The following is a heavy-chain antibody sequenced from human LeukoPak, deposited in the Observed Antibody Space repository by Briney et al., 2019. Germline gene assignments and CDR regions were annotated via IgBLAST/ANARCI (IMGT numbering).Heavy chain of an antibody. Sequence: TGGSLRLSCAASGFSFSSYTMSWVRQAPGKGLEWVSSIRSSGGRTYYADSVEGRFTISRDNSKDMLYLQMNSLRAEDTAVYYCVKLPAPQSCTSTSCPAVDVWGQGTSVTVSS. CDR3: VKLPAPQSCTSTSCPAVDV. V-gene: IGHV3-23*01. CDR1: GFSFSSYT. J-gene: IGHJ6*02. CDR2: IRSSGGRT. D-gene: IGHD2-2*01.